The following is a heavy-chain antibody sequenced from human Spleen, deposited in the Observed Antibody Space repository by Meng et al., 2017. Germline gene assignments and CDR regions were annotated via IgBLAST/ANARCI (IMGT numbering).Heavy chain of an antibody. CDR2: ISCSGGST. Sequence: GGSLRLSCAASGFTFSSYAMCWVRQAPGKGLEWVSAISCSGGSTYYADSMTGRFTISRDNSKNTLYLQMNSLRSEDTAVYYCATQIRITMVRGALKAWGQGTLVTVSS. CDR3: ATQIRITMVRGALKA. J-gene: IGHJ5*02. CDR1: GFTFSSYA. V-gene: IGHV3-23*01. D-gene: IGHD3-10*01.